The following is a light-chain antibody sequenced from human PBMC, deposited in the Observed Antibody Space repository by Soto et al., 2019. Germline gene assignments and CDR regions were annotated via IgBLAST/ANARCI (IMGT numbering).Light chain of an antibody. CDR1: SSDVGGYNY. Sequence: QSALTQPPSASGSPGKSVTISCTGTSSDVGGYNYVSWYQQHPGKAPKLMIYEVSKRPSGVPDRFSGSKSGNTASLTVSGLQAEDEADYYCSSYAGSNTPVLFGGGPKLTVL. CDR3: SSYAGSNTPVL. J-gene: IGLJ2*01. V-gene: IGLV2-8*01. CDR2: EVS.